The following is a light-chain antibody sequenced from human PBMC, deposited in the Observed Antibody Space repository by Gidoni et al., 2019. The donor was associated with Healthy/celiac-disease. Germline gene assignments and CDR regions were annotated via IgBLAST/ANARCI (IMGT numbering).Light chain of an antibody. J-gene: IGLJ1*01. CDR1: SSDVGGYNY. V-gene: IGLV2-14*03. Sequence: QSALTQPASVSGSPGQSITISCTGTSSDVGGYNYVSWYQQHPGKAPKLMIYDVSNRPSGVSNRFSGSKSGNTASLTSSGLQAEDEADYYCSSYTSSSILYVFGTGTKVTVL. CDR3: SSYTSSSILYV. CDR2: DVS.